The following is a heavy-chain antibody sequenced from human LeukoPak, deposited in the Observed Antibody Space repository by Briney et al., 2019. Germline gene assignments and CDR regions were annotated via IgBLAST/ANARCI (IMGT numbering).Heavy chain of an antibody. CDR1: GGSFSGYY. J-gene: IGHJ4*02. Sequence: PSETLSLTCAVYGGSFSGYYWSWIRQPPGKGLEWIGEINHSGSTNYNPSLKSRVTISVDTSKNQFSLKLSSVTAADTAVYYCARQRSRVAPVENWGQGTLVTVSS. CDR2: INHSGST. CDR3: ARQRSRVAPVEN. D-gene: IGHD5-24*01. V-gene: IGHV4-34*01.